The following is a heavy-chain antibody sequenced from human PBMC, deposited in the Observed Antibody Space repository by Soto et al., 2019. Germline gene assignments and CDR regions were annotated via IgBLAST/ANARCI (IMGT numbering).Heavy chain of an antibody. D-gene: IGHD3-22*01. CDR2: IYHSGST. V-gene: IGHV4-59*08. J-gene: IGHJ4*02. CDR3: ARRHSSGYYDY. Sequence: SETLSLTCTVSEGSISSYYWSCFLQPPGKGLEWIGYIYHSGSTNYNPSLRSRVTISVDTSKNQFSLKLSSVTAADTAVYFCARRHSSGYYDYWGQGTLVTV. CDR1: EGSISSYY.